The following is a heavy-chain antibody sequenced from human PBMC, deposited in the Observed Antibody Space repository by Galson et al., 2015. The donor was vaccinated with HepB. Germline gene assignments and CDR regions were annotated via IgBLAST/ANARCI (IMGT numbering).Heavy chain of an antibody. J-gene: IGHJ3*02. CDR3: ARWETGYYIDAFDI. CDR1: GFSSSHYS. Sequence: SLRLSCAASGFSSSHYSMNWVRQAPGKGLEWISYISSSDETTYYADSVRGRFTISRDNAKNSLYLQMSTLRAEDTAVYYCARWETGYYIDAFDIWGQGTKVTVSS. D-gene: IGHD3-9*01. V-gene: IGHV3-48*01. CDR2: ISSSDETT.